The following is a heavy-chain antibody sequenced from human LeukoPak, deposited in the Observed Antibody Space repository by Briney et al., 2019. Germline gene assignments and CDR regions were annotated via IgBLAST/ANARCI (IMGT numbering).Heavy chain of an antibody. CDR2: IKSKSDGETR. CDR1: GFSFSNAG. J-gene: IGHJ4*02. D-gene: IGHD4-17*01. CDR3: ITDPGDYENF. Sequence: PGGSLRLSCAASGFSFSNAGMSWVRQAPGKGLEWVGRIKSKSDGETRDYAAPVRGRFAISRDDSKNTLFLLMNSLKTDDTAVYFCITDPGDYENFWGQGTLVTVSS. V-gene: IGHV3-15*01.